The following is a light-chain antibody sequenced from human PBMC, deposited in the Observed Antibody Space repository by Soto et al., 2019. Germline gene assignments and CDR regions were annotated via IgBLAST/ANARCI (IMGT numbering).Light chain of an antibody. V-gene: IGKV1-5*03. J-gene: IGKJ1*01. CDR3: QQYNYLWT. CDR2: KAS. CDR1: QSINSG. Sequence: LQMTQSPSTLSASVGDTVTITCRASQSINSGLAWYQQKPGRAPKLLIYKASSLESGGPSRFSGSGYGTEFTLTISSLLPEDFATYYCQQYNYLWTFGQGTKVEIK.